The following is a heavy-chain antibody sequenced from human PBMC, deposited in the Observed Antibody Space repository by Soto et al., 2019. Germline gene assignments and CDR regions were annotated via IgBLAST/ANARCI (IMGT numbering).Heavy chain of an antibody. V-gene: IGHV1-69*13. CDR3: ASLVVTDTTVTGDWSDP. CDR1: GGTFSSYA. J-gene: IGHJ5*02. D-gene: IGHD2-15*01. CDR2: IIPIFGTA. Sequence: SVKVSCKASGGTFSSYAISWVRQAPGQGLEWMGGIIPIFGTANYAQKFQGRVTITADESTSTAYMELSSLRSEDTAVYYCASLVVTDTTVTGDWSDPWGQGILVTVSS.